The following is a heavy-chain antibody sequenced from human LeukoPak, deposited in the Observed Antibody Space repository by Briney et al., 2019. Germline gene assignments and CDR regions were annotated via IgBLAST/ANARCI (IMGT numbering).Heavy chain of an antibody. CDR1: GGXISSYY. V-gene: IGHV4-59*01. CDR2: IYYSGST. D-gene: IGHD3-22*01. J-gene: IGHJ4*02. CDR3: ARGADSSGYYSIFYFDY. Sequence: SETLSLTCTVSGGXISSYYWNWIRQPPGKGLEWIGYIYYSGSTNYNPSLKSRVTISVDTSKNQFSLKLSSVTAADTAVYYCARGADSSGYYSIFYFDYWGQGNLVTVSS.